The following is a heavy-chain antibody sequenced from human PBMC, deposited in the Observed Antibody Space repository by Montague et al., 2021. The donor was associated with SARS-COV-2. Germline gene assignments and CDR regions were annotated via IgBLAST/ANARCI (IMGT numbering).Heavy chain of an antibody. CDR2: IYYSGNT. Sequence: SETLSLTCAVYGGSFSGYWWTWIRQSPGKGLEWIGYIYYSGNTYYNPSLKSRATISVETSKNQFSLSLTSVTAADTAVYYCARGPFWSAAPDCWGQGILVTVSS. D-gene: IGHD3-3*01. J-gene: IGHJ4*02. V-gene: IGHV4-34*11. CDR1: GGSFSGYW. CDR3: ARGPFWSAAPDC.